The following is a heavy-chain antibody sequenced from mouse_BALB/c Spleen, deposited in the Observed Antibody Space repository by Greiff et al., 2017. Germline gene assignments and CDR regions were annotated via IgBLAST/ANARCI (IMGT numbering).Heavy chain of an antibody. CDR1: GYTFTSYW. CDR3: AQTGPYFDY. Sequence: SGTVLARPGASVKMSCKASGYTFTSYWMHWVKQRPGQGLEWIGAIYPGNSDTSYNQKFQGKATITADTSSNTAYLQLSSLTSEDTAVYYCAQTGPYFDYWGQGTTLTVSS. J-gene: IGHJ2*01. D-gene: IGHD4-1*01. V-gene: IGHV1-5*01. CDR2: IYPGNSDT.